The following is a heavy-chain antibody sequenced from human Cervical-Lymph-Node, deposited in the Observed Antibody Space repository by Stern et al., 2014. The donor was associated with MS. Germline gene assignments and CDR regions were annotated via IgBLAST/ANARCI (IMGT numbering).Heavy chain of an antibody. CDR3: ARSRDAYSPLAY. Sequence: QVQLQESGPGLVKPSATLSLTCNASGGSISGYDCNWIRQPPGKGLEWSGHIYYSGSTNYIPSLKSRVSISRDTPKNQFSLKLSSVTAADTAVYYCARSRDAYSPLAYWGQGALVTVSS. V-gene: IGHV4-59*01. CDR2: IYYSGST. CDR1: GGSISGYD. D-gene: IGHD5-24*01. J-gene: IGHJ4*02.